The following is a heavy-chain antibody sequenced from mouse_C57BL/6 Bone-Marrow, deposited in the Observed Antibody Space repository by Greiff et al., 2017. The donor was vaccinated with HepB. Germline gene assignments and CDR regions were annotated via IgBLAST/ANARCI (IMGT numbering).Heavy chain of an antibody. CDR2: ISNGGGST. CDR3: ARSNWDGWYFDV. CDR1: GFTFSDYY. Sequence: EVMLVESGGGLVQPGGSLKLSCAASGFTFSDYYMYWVRQTPEKRLEWVAYISNGGGSTYYPDTVKGRFTISRDNAKNTLYLQMSRLKSEDTAMYYCARSNWDGWYFDVWGTGTTVTVSS. D-gene: IGHD4-1*02. V-gene: IGHV5-12*01. J-gene: IGHJ1*03.